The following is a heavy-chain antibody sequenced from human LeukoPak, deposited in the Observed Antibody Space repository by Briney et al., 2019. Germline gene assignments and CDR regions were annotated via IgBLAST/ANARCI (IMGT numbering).Heavy chain of an antibody. CDR1: GFTFSSYE. Sequence: GGSLRLSCAASGFTFSSYEMNWVRQAPGKGLEWVSYISSSGSTIYYADSVKGRFTISRDNAKNSLYLQMTSLRAEDTAVYYCARGALGLRLGELSLYFDYWGQGTLVTVSS. CDR3: ARGALGLRLGELSLYFDY. D-gene: IGHD3-16*02. CDR2: ISSSGSTI. V-gene: IGHV3-48*03. J-gene: IGHJ4*02.